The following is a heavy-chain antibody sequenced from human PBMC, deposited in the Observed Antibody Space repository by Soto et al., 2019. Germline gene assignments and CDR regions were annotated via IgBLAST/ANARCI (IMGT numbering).Heavy chain of an antibody. Sequence: QVQLVQSGAEVKKPGASVKVSCKASGYTFTSYDINWVRQATGQGLEWMGWMNPNSGNTGYAQKCQGRATMTRNTSISTAYMELSSLRSEDTALYYCARGSGIYDYIWGSYRYTYWFDPWGQGTLVTVSS. CDR2: MNPNSGNT. J-gene: IGHJ5*02. V-gene: IGHV1-8*01. D-gene: IGHD3-16*02. CDR1: GYTFTSYD. CDR3: ARGSGIYDYIWGSYRYTYWFDP.